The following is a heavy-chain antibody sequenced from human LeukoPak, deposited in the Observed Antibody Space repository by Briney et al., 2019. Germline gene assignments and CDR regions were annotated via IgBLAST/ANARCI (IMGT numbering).Heavy chain of an antibody. J-gene: IGHJ3*02. V-gene: IGHV3-74*01. Sequence: GGSLRLSCAASGFTFSTYWMHWVRQGPGKGLVWVSRIKTDGSSTNYADSVKGRFTISRDNAKNTLYLQMNSLRVEDTAVYYCARASPERYGDFDIGGQATMVTVSS. CDR1: GFTFSTYW. D-gene: IGHD4/OR15-4a*01. CDR3: ARASPERYGDFDI. CDR2: IKTDGSST.